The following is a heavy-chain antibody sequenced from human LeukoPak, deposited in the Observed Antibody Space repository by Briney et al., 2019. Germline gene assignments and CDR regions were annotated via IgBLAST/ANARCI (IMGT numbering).Heavy chain of an antibody. D-gene: IGHD3-10*01. CDR2: INHSGST. CDR1: GGSISSSSYY. J-gene: IGHJ6*03. CDR3: ARITSGSYYYYYMDV. V-gene: IGHV4-39*07. Sequence: PSETLSLTCTVSGGSISSSSYYWGWIRQPPGKGLEWIGEINHSGSTNYNPSLKSRVTISVDTSKNQFSLKLSSVTAADTAVYYCARITSGSYYYYYMDVWGKGTTVTISS.